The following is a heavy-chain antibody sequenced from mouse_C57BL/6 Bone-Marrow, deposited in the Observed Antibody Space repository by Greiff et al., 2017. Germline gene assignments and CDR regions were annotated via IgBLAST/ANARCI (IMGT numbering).Heavy chain of an antibody. D-gene: IGHD1-1*01. V-gene: IGHV2-2*01. Sequence: QVQLKESGPGLVQPSQSLSITCTVSGFSLTSYGVHWVRQSPGKGLEWLGVIWSGGSTDYNAAFISRLSISKDNSKSQVFFKMNSRQADDTAIYYCARDYYGSSPGFAYWGQGTLVTVSA. CDR1: GFSLTSYG. CDR3: ARDYYGSSPGFAY. J-gene: IGHJ3*01. CDR2: IWSGGST.